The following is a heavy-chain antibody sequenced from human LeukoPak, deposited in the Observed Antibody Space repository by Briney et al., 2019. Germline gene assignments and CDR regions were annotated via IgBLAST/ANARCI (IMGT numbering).Heavy chain of an antibody. D-gene: IGHD3-10*01. J-gene: IGHJ4*02. CDR1: GGSFSTYY. CDR2: ISPSGST. V-gene: IGHV4-4*07. CDR3: ARVNGSGSFLDY. Sequence: SETLSLTCTVSGGSFSTYYWSWIQQPAGKGLEWIGHISPSGSTNYGPSLKSRVSISADKSKNQFFLRLTSVTAADTAVYYCARVNGSGSFLDYWGQGTLIPVSS.